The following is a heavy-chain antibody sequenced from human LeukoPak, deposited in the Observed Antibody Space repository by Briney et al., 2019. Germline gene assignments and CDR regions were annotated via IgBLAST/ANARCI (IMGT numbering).Heavy chain of an antibody. V-gene: IGHV3-23*01. CDR3: AKDLYGSGSYVCDY. CDR1: GFALNNYA. J-gene: IGHJ4*02. Sequence: GGSLRLSCAASGFALNNYAMNWVRQAPGKGLEWVSTISGRGGHTYYADSVKGRFTISRDNSKNTLYLQMSSLRAEDTAVYYCAKDLYGSGSYVCDYWGQGTLVTVSS. CDR2: ISGRGGHT. D-gene: IGHD3-10*01.